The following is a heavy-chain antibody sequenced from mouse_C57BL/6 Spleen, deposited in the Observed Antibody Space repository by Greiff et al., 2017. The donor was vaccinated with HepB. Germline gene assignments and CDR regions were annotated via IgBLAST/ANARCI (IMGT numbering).Heavy chain of an antibody. Sequence: DVKLVESEGGLVQPGSSMKLSCTASGFTFSDYYMAWVRQVPEKGLEWVANINYDGSSTYYLDSLKSRFIISRDNAKNILYLQMSSLKSEDTATYYCARDLTGTGENYFDYWGQGTTLTVSS. CDR1: GFTFSDYY. J-gene: IGHJ2*01. CDR2: INYDGSST. D-gene: IGHD4-1*01. V-gene: IGHV5-16*01. CDR3: ARDLTGTGENYFDY.